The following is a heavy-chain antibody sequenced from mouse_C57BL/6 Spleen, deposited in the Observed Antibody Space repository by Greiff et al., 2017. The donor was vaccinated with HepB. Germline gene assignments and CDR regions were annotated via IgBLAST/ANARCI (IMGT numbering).Heavy chain of an antibody. CDR1: GFTFSSYT. CDR2: ISGGGGNT. D-gene: IGHD1-1*01. V-gene: IGHV5-9*01. Sequence: EVKLVESGGGLVKPGGSLKLSCAASGFTFSSYTMSWVRQTPEKRLEWVATISGGGGNTYYPDSVKGRFTISRDNAKNTLYLQMSSLRSEDTALYYCARRYYGSSPRAMDYWGQGTSVTVSS. CDR3: ARRYYGSSPRAMDY. J-gene: IGHJ4*01.